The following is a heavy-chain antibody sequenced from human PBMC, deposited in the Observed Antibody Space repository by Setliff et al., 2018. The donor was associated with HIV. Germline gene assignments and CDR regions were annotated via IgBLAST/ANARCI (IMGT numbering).Heavy chain of an antibody. V-gene: IGHV4-39*07. J-gene: IGHJ5*02. D-gene: IGHD3-10*01. CDR1: GDSISSSSYY. CDR3: ARDRHSSGLGSYGP. Sequence: SETLSLTCTVSGDSISSSSYYWGWIRQPPGKGLEWIGNIYYSGSTYYNPSLKSRVTISVDTSENQFSLRVTSVTAADTAVYFCARDRHSSGLGSYGPWGPGILVTVSS. CDR2: IYYSGST.